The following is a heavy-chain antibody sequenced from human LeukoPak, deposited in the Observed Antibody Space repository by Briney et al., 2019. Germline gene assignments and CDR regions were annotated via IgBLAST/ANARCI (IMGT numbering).Heavy chain of an antibody. CDR1: VYTFTNYY. D-gene: IGHD2-2*01. J-gene: IGHJ5*02. CDR3: AKATIQTTAAAAPDP. Sequence: ASVKVSCKASVYTFTNYYMHWVRQAPGQGLEWMGIINPSGGSTSYAQKFQGRVTLTRDTSTSTVYMDLSSLRSEDTAVYYCAKATIQTTAAAAPDPWGQGTLVTVSS. V-gene: IGHV1-46*01. CDR2: INPSGGST.